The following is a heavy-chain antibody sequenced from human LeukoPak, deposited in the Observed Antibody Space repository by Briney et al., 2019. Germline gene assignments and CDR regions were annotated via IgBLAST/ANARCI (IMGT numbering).Heavy chain of an antibody. CDR2: ISGSGRST. CDR3: AKESGYWNY. CDR1: GFTFSSYA. V-gene: IGHV3-23*01. J-gene: IGHJ4*02. D-gene: IGHD3-22*01. Sequence: GGSLRLSCVASGFTFSSYAMSWVRQAPRKGLEWVSGISGSGRSTYYADSVKGRFTISRDNSKNMLYLQMNSLRAEDTAVYYCAKESGYWNYWGQGTLVTVSS.